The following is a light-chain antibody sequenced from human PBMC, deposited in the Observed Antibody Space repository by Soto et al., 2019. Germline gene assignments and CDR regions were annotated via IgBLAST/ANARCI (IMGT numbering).Light chain of an antibody. Sequence: QSVLTQPPSASGTPGQRVTISCSGGSSNIGSNYVYWYQQLPGTAPKLLIYSNNERPSGVPARFSGSKSGTSVSLAISGLRSEDEADYFCAAWDDSLSGYVFGTGTKVTVL. J-gene: IGLJ1*01. CDR3: AAWDDSLSGYV. V-gene: IGLV1-47*02. CDR2: SNN. CDR1: SSNIGSNY.